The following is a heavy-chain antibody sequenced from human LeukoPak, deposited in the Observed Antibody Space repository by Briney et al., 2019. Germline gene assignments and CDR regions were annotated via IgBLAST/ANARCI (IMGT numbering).Heavy chain of an antibody. D-gene: IGHD3-10*01. V-gene: IGHV1-18*01. J-gene: IGHJ4*02. Sequence: NGNTYYSQRFQDRVTITKDTSTGTAYMDLRNLRTDDTAMYYCARNGRVRGVVKDLFEYWGQGTLVAVSS. CDR2: NGNT. CDR3: ARNGRVRGVVKDLFEY.